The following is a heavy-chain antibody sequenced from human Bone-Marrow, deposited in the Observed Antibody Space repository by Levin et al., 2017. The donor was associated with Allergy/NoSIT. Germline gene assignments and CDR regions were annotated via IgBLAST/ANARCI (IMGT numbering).Heavy chain of an antibody. Sequence: GASVKVSCAASGFTFSSYAMSWVRQAPGKGLEWVSSISGSGTITHYAASVQGRFTISRDISQNMLHLQMNSLRAEDTAIYFCAKEGLAVAGYYVDSWGQGTLVTVSS. CDR2: ISGSGTIT. J-gene: IGHJ4*02. D-gene: IGHD6-19*01. CDR3: AKEGLAVAGYYVDS. V-gene: IGHV3-23*01. CDR1: GFTFSSYA.